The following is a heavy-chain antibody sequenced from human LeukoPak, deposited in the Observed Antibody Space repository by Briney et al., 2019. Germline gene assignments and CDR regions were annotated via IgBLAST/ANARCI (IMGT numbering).Heavy chain of an antibody. CDR1: GFTFSSYA. V-gene: IGHV3-30*04. CDR3: ASHANVEYSSSSGFDY. D-gene: IGHD6-6*01. J-gene: IGHJ4*02. CDR2: ISYDGSNK. Sequence: GGSLRLSCAASGFTFSSYAMHWVRQAPGKGLEWVAVISYDGSNKYYADSVKGRFTISRDNSKNTLYLQMNSLRAEDTAVYYCASHANVEYSSSSGFDYWGQGTLVTVSS.